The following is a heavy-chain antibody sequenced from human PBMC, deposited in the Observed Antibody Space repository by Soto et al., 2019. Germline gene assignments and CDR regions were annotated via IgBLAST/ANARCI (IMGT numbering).Heavy chain of an antibody. CDR2: ISYDGNNK. J-gene: IGHJ6*02. CDR1: GFTFSRFS. Sequence: GGSLRLSCAASGFTFSRFSMHWVRQAPGKGLAWVAVISYDGNNKHFAESVKGRFSVSRDDSKNTAYLEMNNLRGDDSAVYHCARDHGMFLSYYYYGMDVWGQGTTVTVSS. D-gene: IGHD3-10*02. V-gene: IGHV3-30-3*01. CDR3: ARDHGMFLSYYYYGMDV.